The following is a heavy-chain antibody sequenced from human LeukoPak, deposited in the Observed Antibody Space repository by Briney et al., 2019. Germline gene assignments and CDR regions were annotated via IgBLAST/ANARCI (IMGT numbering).Heavy chain of an antibody. V-gene: IGHV3-33*08. D-gene: IGHD1-1*01. CDR1: GFTFSDYY. CDR2: IWYDGSNK. J-gene: IGHJ1*01. Sequence: GGSLRLSCAASGFTFSDYYMSWIRQAPGKGLEWVAVIWYDGSNKYYADSVKGRFTISRDNSKNTLYLQMNSLRAEDTAVYYCAREERGYFQHWGQGTLVTVSS. CDR3: AREERGYFQH.